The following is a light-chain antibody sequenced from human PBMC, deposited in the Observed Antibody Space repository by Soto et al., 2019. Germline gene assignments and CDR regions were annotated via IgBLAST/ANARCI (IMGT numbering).Light chain of an antibody. J-gene: IGKJ1*01. CDR3: QQLNNYPRT. CDR2: AAS. V-gene: IGKV1-9*01. Sequence: DIQLTQSPSFLSASVGDRVTITCRASQGISSYLAWYQRKPGKAPKLLISAASTLQSGVPSRFSGSGSGTEFTLTISSLQPEDFATYYCQQLNNYPRTFGQGTKVDIK. CDR1: QGISSY.